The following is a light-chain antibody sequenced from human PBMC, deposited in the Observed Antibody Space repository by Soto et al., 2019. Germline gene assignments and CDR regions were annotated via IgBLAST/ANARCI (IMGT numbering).Light chain of an antibody. CDR2: DVS. J-gene: IGLJ1*01. CDR3: SSYTTSNTRQIV. Sequence: QCALTQPASVSGAPGQSITISCTGTSSDVCVYNYVSWYQHHPGKAPKLMIFDVSNRPSGVSNRFSGSKSGNTASLTISGLQPEDEADYYCSSYTTSNTRQIVFGTGTKVTVL. CDR1: SSDVCVYNY. V-gene: IGLV2-14*03.